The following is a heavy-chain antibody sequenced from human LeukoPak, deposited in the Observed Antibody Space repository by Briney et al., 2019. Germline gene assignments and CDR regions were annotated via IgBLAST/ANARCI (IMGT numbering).Heavy chain of an antibody. CDR3: ARVESMITFGGVIVVGGVDY. V-gene: IGHV4-59*01. CDR2: IYYSGST. D-gene: IGHD3-16*02. Sequence: SETLSLTCTVSGGSISSYYWSWVRQPPGKGLEWIGYIYYSGSTNHNPSLMSRVTISVDTSKNQFSLKLSSVTAADTAVYYWARVESMITFGGVIVVGGVDYWGQGTLVTVSS. J-gene: IGHJ4*02. CDR1: GGSISSYY.